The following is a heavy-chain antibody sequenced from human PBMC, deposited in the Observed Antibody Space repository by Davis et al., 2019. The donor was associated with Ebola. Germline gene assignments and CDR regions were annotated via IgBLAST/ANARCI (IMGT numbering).Heavy chain of an antibody. J-gene: IGHJ4*02. CDR2: IYYSGST. D-gene: IGHD3-10*01. CDR3: ARSNLLGSGSYRPLDY. Sequence: MPSETLSLTCTVSGGSVSSGSYYWNWIRQPPGKGLEWIGNIYYSGSTNYNPSLKSRVTISLDTSKNQFSLKLSSVTAADTAVYYCARSNLLGSGSYRPLDYWGQGTLVTVSS. V-gene: IGHV4-61*01. CDR1: GGSVSSGSYY.